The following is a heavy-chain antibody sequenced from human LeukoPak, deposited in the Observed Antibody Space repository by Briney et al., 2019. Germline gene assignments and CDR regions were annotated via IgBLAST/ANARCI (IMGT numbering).Heavy chain of an antibody. CDR3: AREGPIAVAGYFDY. D-gene: IGHD6-19*01. J-gene: IGHJ4*02. CDR1: GFTFDDYA. CDR2: ITGDGGRT. Sequence: GGSLRLSCEASGFTFDDYAMHWVRQAPGKGLEWVSLITGDGGRTYFADSVKGRFTISRDNRKNSLYLQMNSLGTDDTALYYCAREGPIAVAGYFDYWGQATLVTVSS. V-gene: IGHV3-43*02.